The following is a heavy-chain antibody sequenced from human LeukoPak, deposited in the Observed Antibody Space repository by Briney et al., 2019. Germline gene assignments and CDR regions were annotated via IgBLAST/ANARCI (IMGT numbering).Heavy chain of an antibody. CDR1: GGTFSSYA. CDR2: IIPIFGTV. D-gene: IGHD1-26*01. Sequence: SVKVSCKASGGTFSSYAISWVRQAPGQGLEWMGGIIPIFGTVNYAQKFQGRVTITTDESTSTAYMELSSLRSEDTAVYYCASSPEPTVELAPGHWFDPWGQGTLVTVSS. J-gene: IGHJ5*02. CDR3: ASSPEPTVELAPGHWFDP. V-gene: IGHV1-69*05.